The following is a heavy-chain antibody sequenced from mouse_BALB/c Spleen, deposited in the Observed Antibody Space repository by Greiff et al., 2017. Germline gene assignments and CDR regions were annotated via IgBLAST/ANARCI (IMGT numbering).Heavy chain of an antibody. CDR2: ILPGSGST. V-gene: IGHV1-9*01. CDR1: GYTFSSYW. Sequence: QVQLQQSGAELMKPGASVKISCKATGYTFSSYWIEWVKQRPGHGLEWIGEILPGSGSTNYNVKFKGKATFTADTSSNTAYMQLSSLTSEDSAVYYCARYGHYGYDGFYAMDYWGQGTSVTVSS. J-gene: IGHJ4*01. CDR3: ARYGHYGYDGFYAMDY. D-gene: IGHD2-14*01.